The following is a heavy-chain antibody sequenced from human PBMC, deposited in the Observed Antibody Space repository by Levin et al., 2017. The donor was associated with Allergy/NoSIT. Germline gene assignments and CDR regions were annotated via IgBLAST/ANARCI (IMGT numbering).Heavy chain of an antibody. V-gene: IGHV1-2*02. CDR1: GYTFTAYY. CDR3: ARGSSPSNLGSYGLDYFDY. D-gene: IGHD3-16*01. Sequence: GESPKISCKASGYTFTAYYMHWVRRAPGQGLEWMGWINPHSGVTNYAQKFQGRVTMTRDTSISTAYMELSRLTSDDTAVYYCARGSSPSNLGSYGLDYFDYWGQGTLVTVSS. J-gene: IGHJ4*02. CDR2: INPHSGVT.